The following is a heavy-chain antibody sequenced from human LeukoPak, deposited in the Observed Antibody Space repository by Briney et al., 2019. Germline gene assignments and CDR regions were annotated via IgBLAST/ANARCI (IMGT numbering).Heavy chain of an antibody. CDR3: VGTVTTVVDN. J-gene: IGHJ6*04. CDR2: ISSSSSYI. Sequence: GSLRLSCVVSGFTFSSYSMNWVRQAPGKGLGWVSSISSSSSYIYYADSVKGRFTISRDNAKNSLYLQMNSLRAEDTAVYYCVGTVTTVVDNWGKGTTVTVSS. D-gene: IGHD4-11*01. V-gene: IGHV3-21*01. CDR1: GFTFSSYS.